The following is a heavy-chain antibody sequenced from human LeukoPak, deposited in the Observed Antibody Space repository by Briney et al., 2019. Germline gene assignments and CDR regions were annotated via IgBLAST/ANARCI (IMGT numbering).Heavy chain of an antibody. J-gene: IGHJ4*02. CDR2: IYYSGST. V-gene: IGHV4-31*03. Sequence: LSETLSLTCTDSGGSISSGGYYWSWIRQHPGKGLEWIGYIYYSGSTYYNPSLKSRVTISVDTSKNQFSLKLSSVTAADTAVYYCARFPTVTNWRDDYWGQGTLVTVSS. D-gene: IGHD4-11*01. CDR3: ARFPTVTNWRDDY. CDR1: GGSISSGGYY.